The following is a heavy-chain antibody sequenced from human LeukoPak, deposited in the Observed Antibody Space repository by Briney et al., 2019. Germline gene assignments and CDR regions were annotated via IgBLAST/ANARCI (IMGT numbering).Heavy chain of an antibody. CDR3: ARGVPLSCSDGLCSGYYFDF. CDR2: ISYNGIP. D-gene: IGHD2-8*01. Sequence: SETLSLTCTVSGGSISGGRYYLAWIRQPPGKGLEWIASISYNGIPYYNPSLKSRGTISVDTSKNQFSLRLTSVTAADTAMYYCARGVPLSCSDGLCSGYYFDFWGRGTLVTVSS. V-gene: IGHV4-39*07. CDR1: GGSISGGRYY. J-gene: IGHJ4*02.